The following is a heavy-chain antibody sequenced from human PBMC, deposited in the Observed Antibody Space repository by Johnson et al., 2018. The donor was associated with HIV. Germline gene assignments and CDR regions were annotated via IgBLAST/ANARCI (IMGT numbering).Heavy chain of an antibody. CDR1: GFTFSSYT. CDR2: ISYDGSNK. Sequence: QMLLVESGGGVVQPGRSLRLSCVVSGFTFSSYTMHWVRQAPGKGLEWVAVISYDGSNKYFADSVKGRFTISRDNSKNTLYLQMNSLRAEDTALYYCARDISYYSSASQGAFDIWGQGTMVIVSS. V-gene: IGHV3-30*04. J-gene: IGHJ3*02. CDR3: ARDISYYSSASQGAFDI. D-gene: IGHD3-22*01.